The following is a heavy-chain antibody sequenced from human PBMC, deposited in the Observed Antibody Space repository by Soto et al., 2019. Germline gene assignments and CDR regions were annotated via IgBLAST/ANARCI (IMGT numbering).Heavy chain of an antibody. CDR2: ISGGGGST. Sequence: EVQLLESGGGLVQPGGSLRLSCAASGFTFTSYAMSWVRQAPGKGLEWVSAISGGGGSTYYADSVKGRFTISRDNSNSTLYLQMNSLRAEDTALYYCAKYSSSSGSYFYCVMDVWGQGTTVTVSS. V-gene: IGHV3-23*01. J-gene: IGHJ6*02. CDR3: AKYSSSSGSYFYCVMDV. CDR1: GFTFTSYA. D-gene: IGHD6-6*01.